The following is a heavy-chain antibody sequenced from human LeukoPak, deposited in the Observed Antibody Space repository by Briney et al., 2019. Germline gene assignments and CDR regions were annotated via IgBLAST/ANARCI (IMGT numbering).Heavy chain of an antibody. V-gene: IGHV4-39*01. CDR3: AAQIYGDFADY. D-gene: IGHD4-17*01. CDR2: ISYSGTT. CDR1: GGSFSSSSYY. Sequence: PSETLSFTCTVSGGSFSSSSYYWGWIRQPPGKGLEYIGTISYSGTTYYNPSLKSRVTISLDRSKNQFSLKLTSVTAADTAVYYCAAQIYGDFADYWGQGTLVTVSS. J-gene: IGHJ4*02.